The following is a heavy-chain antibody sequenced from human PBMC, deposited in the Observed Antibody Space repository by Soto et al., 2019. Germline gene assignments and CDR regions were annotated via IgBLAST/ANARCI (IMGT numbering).Heavy chain of an antibody. CDR1: GFTFSSYG. CDR2: ISYDGSNK. D-gene: IGHD2-21*02. V-gene: IGHV3-30*18. Sequence: GGSLRLSCAASGFTFSSYGMHWVRQAPGKGLEWVAVISYDGSNKYYADSVKGRFTISRDNSKNTLYLQMNSLRAEDTAVYYCAKEDLSGGNSGWYFDYWGQGTLVTVSS. J-gene: IGHJ4*02. CDR3: AKEDLSGGNSGWYFDY.